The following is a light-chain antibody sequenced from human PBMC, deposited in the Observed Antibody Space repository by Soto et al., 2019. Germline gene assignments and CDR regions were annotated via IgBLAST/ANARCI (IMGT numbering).Light chain of an antibody. J-gene: IGKJ1*01. V-gene: IGKV3D-15*01. Sequence: EIAMTQSPATLSVSPGERATLSCRASQSVSSNLAWYQQKPGQAPRLLIYGASTRATGIPARFSGSGSETEFTLTISSLQSEDFAVYYCQQYNNWPPWTFGQGTKVEIK. CDR2: GAS. CDR3: QQYNNWPPWT. CDR1: QSVSSN.